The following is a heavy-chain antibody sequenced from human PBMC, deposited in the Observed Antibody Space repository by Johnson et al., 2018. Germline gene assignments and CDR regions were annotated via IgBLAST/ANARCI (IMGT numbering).Heavy chain of an antibody. CDR1: GFTFDDYA. Sequence: VQLVQSGGGLVQPGRSLRLSCAASGFTFDDYAMHWVRQAPGKGLEWVSGISWNSGSIGYADSVKGRFTISRDNAKNSLYLQMNSLRAEDTALYYCAKDRGTTVNRYYYYGMDVWGQGTTVTVSS. CDR2: ISWNSGSI. CDR3: AKDRGTTVNRYYYYGMDV. D-gene: IGHD4-17*01. J-gene: IGHJ6*02. V-gene: IGHV3-9*01.